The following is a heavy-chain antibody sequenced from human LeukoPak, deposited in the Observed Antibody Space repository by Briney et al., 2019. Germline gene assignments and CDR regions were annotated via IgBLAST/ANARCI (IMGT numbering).Heavy chain of an antibody. CDR1: GYTFTGYY. D-gene: IGHD2-15*01. J-gene: IGHJ6*03. Sequence: ASVKVSCKASGYTFTGYYMHWVRQAPGQGLEWMGWINPNSGGTNYAQKFQGRVTMTRDTSTSTVYMELSSLRSEDTAVYYCARDPPNCSGGSCYSSYMDVWGKGTTVTISS. V-gene: IGHV1-2*02. CDR3: ARDPPNCSGGSCYSSYMDV. CDR2: INPNSGGT.